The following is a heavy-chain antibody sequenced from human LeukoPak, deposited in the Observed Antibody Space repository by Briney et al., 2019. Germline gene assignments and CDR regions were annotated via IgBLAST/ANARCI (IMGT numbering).Heavy chain of an antibody. V-gene: IGHV4-34*01. D-gene: IGHD6-13*01. CDR3: ARGPGTWYYY. J-gene: IGHJ4*02. CDR2: INHSAST. CDR1: GGSFSGYY. Sequence: SETLSLTCAVYGGSFSGYYWSWIRQPPGKGLEWIGEINHSASTNYNPSLKSRVTISIDTSKNQFSLKLSSVTAADTALYYCARGPGTWYYYWGQGTLVTVSS.